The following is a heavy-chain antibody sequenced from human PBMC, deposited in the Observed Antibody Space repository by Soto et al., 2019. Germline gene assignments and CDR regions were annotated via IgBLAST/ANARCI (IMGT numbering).Heavy chain of an antibody. V-gene: IGHV1-69*01. CDR2: IIPIFATV. D-gene: IGHD5-18*01. J-gene: IGHJ4*02. CDR1: GGSFSSNP. CDR3: ARGGRGYSSAPRYYFDY. Sequence: QVQLVQSGSEVKKPGSSVKVSCKASGGSFSSNPISWVRQAPGQGLEWMAGIIPIFATVHYAQKFQGRVTITAEESTRTAYMELASLRSEDTAVYFCARGGRGYSSAPRYYFDYWGQGTLVTVSS.